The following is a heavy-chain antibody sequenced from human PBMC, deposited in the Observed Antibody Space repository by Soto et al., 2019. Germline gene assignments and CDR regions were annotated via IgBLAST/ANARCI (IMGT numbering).Heavy chain of an antibody. J-gene: IGHJ4*02. CDR3: TRGLFSGSSYSGSWYYFDS. CDR1: GGSFSGYI. Sequence: ETLSLTCAVSGGSFSGYIWTWIRQTPGKGLQWIGQINHSGSSIYNPSLKNRVTISTMSNNKFSLELSSVTAADTAVYYCTRGLFSGSSYSGSWYYFDSWGQGTMVTVPQ. CDR2: INHSGSS. V-gene: IGHV4-34*01. D-gene: IGHD1-26*01.